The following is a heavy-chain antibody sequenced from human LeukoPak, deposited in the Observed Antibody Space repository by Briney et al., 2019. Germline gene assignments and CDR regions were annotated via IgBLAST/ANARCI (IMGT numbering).Heavy chain of an antibody. CDR2: ISVYNGNT. J-gene: IGHJ4*02. CDR1: GYTFANYG. V-gene: IGHV1-18*01. Sequence: GASVKVSCKASGYTFANYGINWVRQAPGQGLEWMGWISVYNGNTNYAQKLQGRVTMTTDTSTSTAYMELRSLRSDDTAVYYCAREGEYYYDSSGYSDYWGQGTLVTVSS. CDR3: AREGEYYYDSSGYSDY. D-gene: IGHD3-22*01.